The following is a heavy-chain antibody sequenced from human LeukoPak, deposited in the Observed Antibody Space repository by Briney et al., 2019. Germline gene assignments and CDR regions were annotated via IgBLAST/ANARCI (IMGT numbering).Heavy chain of an antibody. CDR1: GFTFSRYS. CDR3: ARARGGYNHLSDY. Sequence: PGGSLRLSCAASGFTFSRYSMNWVRQAPGKGLEWVSYISSSSSNIYYADSVKGRFTISRDNAKNSLYLQMNSLRVEDTAVYYCARARGGYNHLSDYWGQGTLVTVSS. CDR2: ISSSSSNI. D-gene: IGHD5-24*01. V-gene: IGHV3-48*01. J-gene: IGHJ4*02.